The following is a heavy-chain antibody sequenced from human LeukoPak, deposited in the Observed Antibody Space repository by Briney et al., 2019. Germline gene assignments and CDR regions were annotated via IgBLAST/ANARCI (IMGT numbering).Heavy chain of an antibody. V-gene: IGHV4-59*08. D-gene: IGHD3-10*01. CDR2: ISYSGST. Sequence: SETLSLTCTVSGVSISTYYWTWIRQPPGKGLEWVGYISYSGSTNYNPSLESRVTISLDTSKNQFSLRLSSVTAADTAVYYCVRVSYGSGTFSSWFDPWGQGTLVTVSS. CDR3: VRVSYGSGTFSSWFDP. J-gene: IGHJ5*02. CDR1: GVSISTYY.